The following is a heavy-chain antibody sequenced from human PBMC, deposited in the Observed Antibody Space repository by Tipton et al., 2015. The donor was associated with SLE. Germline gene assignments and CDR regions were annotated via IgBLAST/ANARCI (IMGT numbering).Heavy chain of an antibody. CDR1: GFTFSSYW. CDR2: IITDGSST. J-gene: IGHJ4*02. Sequence: SLRLSCAAPGFTFSSYWMHWVRRAPGRGLVWVSRIITDGSSTNYADSVKGRFTISRDNAMNTLYLQMTSLRAEDTAMYYCARVKFSNNWYIFDYWGQGTLVTVSS. D-gene: IGHD6-13*01. V-gene: IGHV3-74*01. CDR3: ARVKFSNNWYIFDY.